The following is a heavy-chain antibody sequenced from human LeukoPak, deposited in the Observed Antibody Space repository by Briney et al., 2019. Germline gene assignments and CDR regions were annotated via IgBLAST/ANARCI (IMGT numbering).Heavy chain of an antibody. Sequence: ASVKVSCKASGYTFTSYYMHWVRQAPGEGLEWMGIINPSGGSTSYAQKFQGRVTMTRDMSTSTVYMELSSLRSEDTAVYYCARVRAGLFRTTYYFDYWGQGTLVTVSS. D-gene: IGHD2/OR15-2a*01. CDR2: INPSGGST. J-gene: IGHJ4*02. V-gene: IGHV1-46*01. CDR3: ARVRAGLFRTTYYFDY. CDR1: GYTFTSYY.